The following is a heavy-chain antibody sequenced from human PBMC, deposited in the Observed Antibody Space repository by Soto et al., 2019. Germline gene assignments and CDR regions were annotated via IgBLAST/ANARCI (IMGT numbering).Heavy chain of an antibody. V-gene: IGHV3-30*18. CDR2: ISYDGSNK. D-gene: IGHD5-12*01. CDR3: PKERYSGYDYFDY. Sequence: PGGSLRLSCAASGFTFSSYGMHWVRQAPGKGLEWVAVISYDGSNKYYADSVKGRFTISRDNSKNTLYLQMNSLRAEDTAVYYCPKERYSGYDYFDYWGQGTLVTVSS. J-gene: IGHJ4*02. CDR1: GFTFSSYG.